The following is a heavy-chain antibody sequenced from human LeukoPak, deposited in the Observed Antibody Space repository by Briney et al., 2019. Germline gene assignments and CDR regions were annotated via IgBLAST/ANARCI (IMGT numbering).Heavy chain of an antibody. J-gene: IGHJ3*01. CDR2: IYNTRSC. CDR3: ARRVVVVTATDHSDAFDV. V-gene: IGHV4-59*01. D-gene: IGHD2-15*01. CDR1: GGSFGSYC. Sequence: SETLSLTCTVSGGSFGSYCRNWIRQPPGKGLEWIGYIYNTRSCNYNPSPKSRVTISLDSSNNQFSLRLGSVTPAETAVYYCARRVVVVTATDHSDAFDVWGQGTMVTVSS.